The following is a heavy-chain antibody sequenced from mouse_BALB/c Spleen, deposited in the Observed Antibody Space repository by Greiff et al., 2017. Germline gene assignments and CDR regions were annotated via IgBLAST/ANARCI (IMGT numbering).Heavy chain of an antibody. CDR1: GDSITSGY. CDR2: ISYSGST. D-gene: IGHD2-2*01. Sequence: VQLQQSGPSLVKPSQTLSLTCSVTGDSITSGYWNWIRKFPGNKLEYMGYISYSGSTYYNPSLKSRISITRDTSKNQYYLQLNSVTTEDTATYYCARYYGYAGNYFDYWGQGTTLTVSS. V-gene: IGHV3-8*02. J-gene: IGHJ2*01. CDR3: ARYYGYAGNYFDY.